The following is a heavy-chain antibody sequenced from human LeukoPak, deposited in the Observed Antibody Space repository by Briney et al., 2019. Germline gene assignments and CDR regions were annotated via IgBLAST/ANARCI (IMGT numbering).Heavy chain of an antibody. CDR2: IYYSGST. V-gene: IGHV4-59*08. Sequence: SETLSLTCTVSGGSISSDYWSWIRQPPGKGLEWIGYIYYSGSTNYNPSLTSRVTISLDTSKNQFSLKLSSVTAADAAVYYCARRRGDFWSDYYAFDSWGQGTLVTVSS. CDR1: GGSISSDY. J-gene: IGHJ4*02. CDR3: ARRRGDFWSDYYAFDS. D-gene: IGHD3-3*01.